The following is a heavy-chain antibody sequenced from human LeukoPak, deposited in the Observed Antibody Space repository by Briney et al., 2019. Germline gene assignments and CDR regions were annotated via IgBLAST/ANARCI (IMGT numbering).Heavy chain of an antibody. CDR2: IYTSGST. CDR3: ARGVYYDSSGYDSIDGFDP. V-gene: IGHV4-4*07. J-gene: IGHJ5*02. D-gene: IGHD3-22*01. Sequence: SETLSLTCTVSGGSISSYYWSWIRQPAGKGLEWIGRIYTSGSTNYNPSLKSRVTMSVDTSKNQFSLKLSSVTAADTAVYYCARGVYYDSSGYDSIDGFDPWGQGTLVTVPS. CDR1: GGSISSYY.